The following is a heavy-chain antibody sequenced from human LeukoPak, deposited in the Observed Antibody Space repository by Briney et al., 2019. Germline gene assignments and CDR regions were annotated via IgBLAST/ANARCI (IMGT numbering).Heavy chain of an antibody. J-gene: IGHJ5*02. CDR3: AKDISNYDFWSGFYT. CDR2: ISGDGGST. D-gene: IGHD3-3*01. V-gene: IGHV3-43*02. CDR1: GFTFDDYA. Sequence: PGGSLRLSCAASGFTFDDYAMHWVRQAPGKGLEWVSLISGDGGSTYYADSVKGRFTISRDNSKSSLYLQMNSLRTEDTALYYCAKDISNYDFWSGFYTWGQGTLVTVSS.